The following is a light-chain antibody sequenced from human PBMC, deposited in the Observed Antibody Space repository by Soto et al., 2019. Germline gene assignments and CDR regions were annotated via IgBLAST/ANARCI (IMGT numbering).Light chain of an antibody. J-gene: IGKJ1*01. CDR3: QQYGSSLRT. Sequence: EIALTQSPGTLSLSPGERATLSCRASQSVSSSYLAWYQQKPGQAPRLLIYGASNRATGIPDRFSGSGSGTDFTLTISRLEPEDFAVYYCQQYGSSLRTFGQGTKV. CDR2: GAS. V-gene: IGKV3-20*01. CDR1: QSVSSSY.